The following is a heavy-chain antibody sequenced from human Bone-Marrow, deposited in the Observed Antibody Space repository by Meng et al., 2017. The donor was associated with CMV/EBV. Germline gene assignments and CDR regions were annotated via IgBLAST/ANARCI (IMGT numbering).Heavy chain of an antibody. Sequence: GESLKISCAASGFTFSDHYMDWVRQAPGKGLEWVGFIRSKAYGGTTEYAASVKGRFTISRDDSKSIAYLQMNSLKTEDTAVYYCTSSEDIVVVPAAMVVWGQGTMVTVSS. CDR1: GFTFSDHY. CDR3: TSSEDIVVVPAAMVV. V-gene: IGHV3-49*04. J-gene: IGHJ3*01. CDR2: IRSKAYGGTT. D-gene: IGHD2-2*01.